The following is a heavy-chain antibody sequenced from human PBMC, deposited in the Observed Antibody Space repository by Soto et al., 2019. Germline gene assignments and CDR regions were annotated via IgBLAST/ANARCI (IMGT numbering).Heavy chain of an antibody. CDR3: ARGGSYYYGMDG. V-gene: IGHV4-59*01. CDR2: IYYSGST. CDR1: GGSISSYY. D-gene: IGHD1-26*01. Sequence: SETLSLTCTVSGGSISSYYWSWIRQPPGKGLEWIGYIYYSGSTNYNPSLKSRVTISVDTSKNQFSLKLSSVTAADTAVYYCARGGSYYYGMDGWGQGTTVTVSS. J-gene: IGHJ6*02.